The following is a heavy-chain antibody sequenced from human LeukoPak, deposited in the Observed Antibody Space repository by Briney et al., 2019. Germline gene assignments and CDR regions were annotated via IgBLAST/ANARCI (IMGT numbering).Heavy chain of an antibody. J-gene: IGHJ4*02. Sequence: PGGSLRLSCAASGFTFSSYSMNGVRQSPGKGLGWVSSIISSSIYIYYADSVKGRFTISRDNAKNSLYLQMNRLSAEDTAVYYCARDWAVAGKGYYFDYWGQGTLVTVSS. CDR3: ARDWAVAGKGYYFDY. CDR2: IISSSIYI. CDR1: GFTFSSYS. D-gene: IGHD6-19*01. V-gene: IGHV3-21*01.